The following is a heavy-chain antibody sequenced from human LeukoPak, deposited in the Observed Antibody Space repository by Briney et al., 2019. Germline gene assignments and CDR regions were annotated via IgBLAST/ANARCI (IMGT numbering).Heavy chain of an antibody. CDR2: IYSDETT. J-gene: IGHJ5*02. Sequence: GGSLRLSCAASGFTVSSNYMSWVRQAPGKGLEWVALIYSDETTYYAHSVKGRFTISRDNSKTTLYLQMTRRRAEDMAVYYDARRCAPRGQRNLVTVSS. CDR3: ARRCAP. CDR1: GFTVSSNY. V-gene: IGHV3-53*01. D-gene: IGHD2-21*01.